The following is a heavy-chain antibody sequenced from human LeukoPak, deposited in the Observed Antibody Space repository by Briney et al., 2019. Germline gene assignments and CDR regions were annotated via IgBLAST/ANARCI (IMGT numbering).Heavy chain of an antibody. V-gene: IGHV3-21*04. CDR1: GFTFSSYS. CDR2: ISTSSSYI. D-gene: IGHD6-19*01. CDR3: AKDESSGWPNKFDY. J-gene: IGHJ4*02. Sequence: GGSLRLSCAAYGFTFSSYSMNWVRQAPGKGLEWVSFISTSSSYIYYADSVKGRFTISRDNAKNSLYLEMNSLRAEDTALYYCAKDESSGWPNKFDYWGQGTLVTVSS.